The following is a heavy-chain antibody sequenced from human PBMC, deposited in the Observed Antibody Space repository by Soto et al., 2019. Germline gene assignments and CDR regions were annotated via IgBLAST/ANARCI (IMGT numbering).Heavy chain of an antibody. J-gene: IGHJ6*02. CDR2: ISTYNGDT. V-gene: IGHV1-18*01. Sequence: QVQLVQSGPEVRKPGASVKVSCEASGYTFTTSGISWVRQVPGQGLEWMGWISTYNGDTNSAQNFQGRVLMTADTSTGKAYVELMSLKSADTAVYYCARQGSSPYYYDRLDVWGQATTVTVSS. D-gene: IGHD1-26*01. CDR3: ARQGSSPYYYDRLDV. CDR1: GYTFTTSG.